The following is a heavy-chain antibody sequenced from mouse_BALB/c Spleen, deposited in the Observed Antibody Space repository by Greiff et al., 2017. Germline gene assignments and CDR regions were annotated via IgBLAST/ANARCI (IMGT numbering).Heavy chain of an antibody. V-gene: IGHV3-8*02. CDR2: ISYSGST. CDR3: ARDYALDY. Sequence: LQESGPSLVKPSQTLSLTCSVTGDSITSCYWNWIRKFPGNKLEYMGYISYSGSTYYNPSLKSRITITRDTSKNQYYLQLNPVTTEDTATYYCARDYALDYWGQGTTVTVSS. J-gene: IGHJ4*01. CDR1: GDSITSCY.